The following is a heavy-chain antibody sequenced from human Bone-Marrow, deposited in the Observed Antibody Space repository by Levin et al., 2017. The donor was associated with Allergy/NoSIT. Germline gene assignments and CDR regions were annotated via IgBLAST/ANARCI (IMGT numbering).Heavy chain of an antibody. V-gene: IGHV3-30*18. J-gene: IGHJ3*02. CDR1: GFIFSDYG. CDR2: ISYEGSNK. D-gene: IGHD4-23*01. Sequence: SCAASGFIFSDYGMHWVRQAPGKGLEWVTFISYEGSNKYYADSVKGRFTVSRDTSKNTLYLHLNSLRAEDTAMYYCAKAVYGGDAGAAVTFDMWGQGTKVTVSS. CDR3: AKAVYGGDAGAAVTFDM.